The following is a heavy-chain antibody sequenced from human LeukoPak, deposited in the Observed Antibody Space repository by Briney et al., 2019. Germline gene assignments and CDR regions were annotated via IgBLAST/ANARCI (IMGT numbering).Heavy chain of an antibody. Sequence: SETLSLTCTVSGGSVSSGSYYWSWIRQPPGKGLEWIGCFSYTGSTNYNPSLKSRVTISVDTSKNQFSLKMTSVTAADTAVYYCARGYCGGDCYSTLYFQYWGQGTLVPVSS. CDR1: GGSVSSGSYY. J-gene: IGHJ1*01. CDR3: ARGYCGGDCYSTLYFQY. D-gene: IGHD2-21*02. V-gene: IGHV4-61*01. CDR2: FSYTGST.